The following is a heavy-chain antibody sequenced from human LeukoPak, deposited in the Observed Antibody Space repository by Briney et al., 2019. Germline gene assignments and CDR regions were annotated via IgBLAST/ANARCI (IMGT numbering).Heavy chain of an antibody. CDR1: GFTFSSYA. CDR3: TSLPAGTARTDV. V-gene: IGHV3-23*01. J-gene: IGHJ6*04. D-gene: IGHD5-18*01. CDR2: ISGSGGST. Sequence: PGGSLRLSCAASGFTFSSYAMSWVRQAPGKGLEWVSAISGSGGSTYYADSVKGRFTISRDNSKNTLYLQMNSLKTEDTAVYYCTSLPAGTARTDVWGKGTTVTVSS.